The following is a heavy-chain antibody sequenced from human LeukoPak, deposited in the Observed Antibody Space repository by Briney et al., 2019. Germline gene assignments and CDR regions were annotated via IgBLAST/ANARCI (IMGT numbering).Heavy chain of an antibody. J-gene: IGHJ4*02. CDR3: ARARWQLVPYFDS. Sequence: GASVKVSCKASGYTFTDYYMHWVRQAPGQGLECMGWINPNSGGTNFAQKFQGRVAMTRDTSISTAYMELGSLGSDDTAVYYCARARWQLVPYFDSWGQGTLVTVSS. D-gene: IGHD6-6*01. V-gene: IGHV1-2*02. CDR1: GYTFTDYY. CDR2: INPNSGGT.